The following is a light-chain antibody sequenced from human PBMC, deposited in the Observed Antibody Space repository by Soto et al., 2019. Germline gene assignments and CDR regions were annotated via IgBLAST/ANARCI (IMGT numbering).Light chain of an antibody. CDR3: QQYDDWLRLT. V-gene: IGKV3D-15*01. Sequence: IVMTKSPATLSVSPGERATLSCRASQSVNIYLAWYQQKPGQAPRLLIFGASYRATGIPARFSGSGSGTEFNLTISSLQSEDFAVYFCQQYDDWLRLTFGGGTKVDIK. CDR1: QSVNIY. J-gene: IGKJ4*01. CDR2: GAS.